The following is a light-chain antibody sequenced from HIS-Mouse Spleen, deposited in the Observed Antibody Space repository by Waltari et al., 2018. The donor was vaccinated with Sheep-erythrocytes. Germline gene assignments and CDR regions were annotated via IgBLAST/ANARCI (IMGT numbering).Light chain of an antibody. J-gene: IGLJ3*02. CDR2: EGS. CDR3: CSYAGSSTPWV. V-gene: IGLV2-23*01. Sequence: QSALTQPASVSGSPGQSITISCTGTSSDVGSYTLVSWYQQHPGKAPKLVIYEGSKRPSGVSNRVAGSKSGNTASLTISGLQAEDEADYYCCSYAGSSTPWVFGGGTKLTVL. CDR1: SSDVGSYTL.